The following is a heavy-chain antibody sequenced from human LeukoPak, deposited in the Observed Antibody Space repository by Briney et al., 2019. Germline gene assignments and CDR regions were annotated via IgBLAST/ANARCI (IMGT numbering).Heavy chain of an antibody. CDR3: ARTHCSSTSCYPYFDY. V-gene: IGHV1-2*02. CDR2: INPNSGGT. D-gene: IGHD2-2*01. Sequence: ASVKVSCKASGYTFTGYYMHWVRQAPGQELEWMGWINPNSGGTNYAQKFQGRVTMTRDTSITTAYMELSRLRSDDTAVYYCARTHCSSTSCYPYFDYWGQGTLVTVSS. J-gene: IGHJ4*02. CDR1: GYTFTGYY.